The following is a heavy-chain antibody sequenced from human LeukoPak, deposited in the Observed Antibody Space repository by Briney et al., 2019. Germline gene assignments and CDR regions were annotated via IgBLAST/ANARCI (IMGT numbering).Heavy chain of an antibody. J-gene: IGHJ6*02. Sequence: AGGSLRLSCAASGFTFDDYTMHWVRQAPGKGLEWVSLISWDGGSTYYADSVKGRFNISRDNSKNSLYLQMNSLRTEDTALYYCAKGSKIVVVPSTPLYYYGMDVWGQGTTVTVSS. CDR2: ISWDGGST. CDR1: GFTFDDYT. CDR3: AKGSKIVVVPSTPLYYYGMDV. D-gene: IGHD2-2*01. V-gene: IGHV3-43*01.